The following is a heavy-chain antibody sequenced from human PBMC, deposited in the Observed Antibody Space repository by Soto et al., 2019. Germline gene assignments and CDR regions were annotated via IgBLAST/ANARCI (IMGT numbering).Heavy chain of an antibody. J-gene: IGHJ6*02. CDR1: GYTFTSYG. V-gene: IGHV1-18*04. Sequence: RASVKVSCKASGYTFTSYGISWVRQAPGQGLEWMGWISAYNGNTNYAQKLQGRVTMTTDTSTSTAYMELRSLRSDDTAVYYCARVDGITIFGVVINLYYYGMDVWGQGTTVTVSS. CDR2: ISAYNGNT. D-gene: IGHD3-3*01. CDR3: ARVDGITIFGVVINLYYYGMDV.